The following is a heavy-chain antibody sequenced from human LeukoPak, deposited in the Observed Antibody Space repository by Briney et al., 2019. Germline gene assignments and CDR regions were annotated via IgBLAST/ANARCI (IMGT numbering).Heavy chain of an antibody. CDR3: AKGGTGHSDY. J-gene: IGHJ4*02. Sequence: GGSLRLSCAASGFTFRSFGMTWVRQAPGKGLEWVSGITASSGTTYYADSVKGRFTISRDNAKNTLDLHMNNLRAEDTAVYYCAKGGTGHSDYWGQGTLVTVSS. CDR2: ITASSGTT. CDR1: GFTFRSFG. D-gene: IGHD3-16*01. V-gene: IGHV3-23*01.